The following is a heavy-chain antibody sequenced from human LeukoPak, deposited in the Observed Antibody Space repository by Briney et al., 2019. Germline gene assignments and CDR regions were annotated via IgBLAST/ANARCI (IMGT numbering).Heavy chain of an antibody. D-gene: IGHD2-8*02. CDR2: IYNTGST. CDR1: GDSIRSGDYY. J-gene: IGHJ5*02. CDR3: ARGPGGLYESWFDP. Sequence: SETLSLTCTVPGDSIRSGDYYWTWLRQPPGKGLEWIGYIYNTGSTYYNSSLKSRLTMSVDTSKNHFSLKLTSVTAADTAVYFCARGPGGLYESWFDPWGQGTLVTVSS. V-gene: IGHV4-30-4*01.